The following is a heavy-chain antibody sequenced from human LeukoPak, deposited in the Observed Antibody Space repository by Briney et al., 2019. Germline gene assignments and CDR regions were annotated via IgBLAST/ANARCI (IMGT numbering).Heavy chain of an antibody. CDR1: GFTFSNYW. J-gene: IGHJ4*02. Sequence: GGSLRLSCAASGFTFSNYWMSWVRQSPGKGLEWVAKIKQDESEIYYVDSVKGRFTISRDNAKSSLYLQMNSLRAEDTAVYYCASGWGPMVVSNWGQGTLVTVSS. V-gene: IGHV3-7*01. D-gene: IGHD2-8*02. CDR3: ASGWGPMVVSN. CDR2: IKQDESEI.